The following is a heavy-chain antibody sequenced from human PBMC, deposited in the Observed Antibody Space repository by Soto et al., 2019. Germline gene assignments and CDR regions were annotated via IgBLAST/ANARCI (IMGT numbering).Heavy chain of an antibody. CDR2: MNPNSGNT. Sequence: GASVKVSCKASGYTFTSYDINWVRQATGQGLEWMGWMNPNSGNTGYAQKFQGRVTMTRNTSISTAYMELSSLRSEDTAVYYCARWAFRILWFGGLEFMDVWGKGTTVTVSS. D-gene: IGHD3-10*01. J-gene: IGHJ6*03. CDR3: ARWAFRILWFGGLEFMDV. CDR1: GYTFTSYD. V-gene: IGHV1-8*01.